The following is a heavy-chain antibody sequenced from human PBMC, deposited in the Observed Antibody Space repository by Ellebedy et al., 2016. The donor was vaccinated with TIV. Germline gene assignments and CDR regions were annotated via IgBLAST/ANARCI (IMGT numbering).Heavy chain of an antibody. CDR1: GGHITANY. Sequence: MPSETLSLTCTVSGGHITANYWSWIRQPPGKGLEWLGSIYYSGTTNYNPSLKSRVTIEVDTSKSQFSLKLSSVTAADTAVYFCARHRPSGPNDYWGQGTLVIVSS. D-gene: IGHD2-15*01. CDR3: ARHRPSGPNDY. V-gene: IGHV4-59*08. CDR2: IYYSGTT. J-gene: IGHJ4*02.